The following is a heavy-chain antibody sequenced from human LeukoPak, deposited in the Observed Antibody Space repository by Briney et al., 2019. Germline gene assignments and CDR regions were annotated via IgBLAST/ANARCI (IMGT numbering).Heavy chain of an antibody. CDR1: GYSFTSYW. CDR2: IYPGDSDT. CDR3: AATYCSGGSCYGYFQH. J-gene: IGHJ1*01. D-gene: IGHD2-15*01. V-gene: IGHV5-51*01. Sequence: GESLKISCKGSGYSFTSYWIGWVRQMPGKGLEWMGIIYPGDSDTRYSPSFQGQVTISADKSISTAYLQWSGLKASDTAMYYCAATYCSGGSCYGYFQHWGQGTLVTVSS.